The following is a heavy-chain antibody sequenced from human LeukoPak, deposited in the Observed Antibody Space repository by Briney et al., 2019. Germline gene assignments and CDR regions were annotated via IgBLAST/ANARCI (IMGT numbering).Heavy chain of an antibody. CDR2: INHSGST. Sequence: TLSLTCAVSGGSISSGGYSWSWIRQPPGKGLEWIGEINHSGSTNYNPSLKSRVTISVDTSKNQFSLKLSSVTAADTAVYYCARFRSRKIYYYGMDVWGQGTTVTVSS. CDR3: ARFRSRKIYYYGMDV. CDR1: GGSISSGGYS. J-gene: IGHJ6*02. V-gene: IGHV4-30-2*01.